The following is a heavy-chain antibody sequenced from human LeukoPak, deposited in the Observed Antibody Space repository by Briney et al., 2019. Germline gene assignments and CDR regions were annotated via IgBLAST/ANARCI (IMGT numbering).Heavy chain of an antibody. CDR2: MNPNSGNT. J-gene: IGHJ4*02. D-gene: IGHD1-26*01. Sequence: ASVKVSCKTSGYTFTNYDINWVRQASGQGLEWMGWMNPNSGNTGYAQTFQGRVTMTRSTSISTAYMELRSLRSDDTAVYYCARDRYGVRSGSCDYWGQGSLVTVSS. CDR1: GYTFTNYD. CDR3: ARDRYGVRSGSCDY. V-gene: IGHV1-8*01.